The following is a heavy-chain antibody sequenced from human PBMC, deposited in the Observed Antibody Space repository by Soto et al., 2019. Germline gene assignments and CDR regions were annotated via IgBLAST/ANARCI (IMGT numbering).Heavy chain of an antibody. V-gene: IGHV1-2*04. J-gene: IGHJ4*02. CDR3: VFGDSGPRWGSIDY. CDR2: INPNSGGT. D-gene: IGHD3-16*01. CDR1: GYTFTGYY. Sequence: ASVKVSCKASGYTFTGYYMHWVRQAPGQGLEWMGWINPNSGGTNYAQKFQGWVTMTRDTSISTAYMELSRLRSDDTAVYYCVFGDSGPRWGSIDYWGEGTLVTVSS.